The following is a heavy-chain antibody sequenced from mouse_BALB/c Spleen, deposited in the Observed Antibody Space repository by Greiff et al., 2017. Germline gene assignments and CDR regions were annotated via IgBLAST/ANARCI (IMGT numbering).Heavy chain of an antibody. CDR1: GYTFTDYE. V-gene: IGHV1-15*01. Sequence: QVQLKESGAELVRPGASVTLSCKASGYTFTDYEMHWVKQTPVHGLEWIGAIDPETGGTAYNQKFKGKATLTADKSSSTAYMELRSLTSEDSAVYYCTSYYYGSSYYFDYWGQGTTLTVSS. CDR3: TSYYYGSSYYFDY. D-gene: IGHD1-1*01. CDR2: IDPETGGT. J-gene: IGHJ2*01.